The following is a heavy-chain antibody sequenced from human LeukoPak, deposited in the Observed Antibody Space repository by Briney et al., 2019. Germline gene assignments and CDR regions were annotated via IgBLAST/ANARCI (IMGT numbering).Heavy chain of an antibody. D-gene: IGHD6-13*01. J-gene: IGHJ4*02. CDR3: ARDSYSSSWAPLDY. V-gene: IGHV1-2*06. CDR2: INPNSGGT. Sequence: ASVKVSCKASGYTFTSYYMHWVRQAPGQGLEWMGRINPNSGGTNYAQKFQGRVTMTRDTSISTAYMELSRLRSDDTAVYYCARDSYSSSWAPLDYWGQGTLVTVSS. CDR1: GYTFTSYY.